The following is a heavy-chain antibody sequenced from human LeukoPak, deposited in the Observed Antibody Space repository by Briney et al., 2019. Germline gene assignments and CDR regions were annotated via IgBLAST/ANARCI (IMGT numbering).Heavy chain of an antibody. CDR3: AREHGLDV. J-gene: IGHJ6*02. CDR2: INSDGSNR. V-gene: IGHV3-74*01. CDR1: GFTFSSYW. Sequence: QSGGSLRLSCAASGFTFSSYWVHWVRQAPGKGLVWVSHINSDGSNRGYADSVKGRFTISRDNAKNTLYLQMNSLRAEDTAVYYCAREHGLDVWGQGTTVTVSS.